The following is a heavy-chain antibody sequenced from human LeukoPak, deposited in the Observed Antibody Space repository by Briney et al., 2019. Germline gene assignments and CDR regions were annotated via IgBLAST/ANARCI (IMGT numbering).Heavy chain of an antibody. CDR1: GGSFTAYY. D-gene: IGHD6-19*01. J-gene: IGHJ4*02. Sequence: SETLSLTCAVYGGSFTAYYWSWIRQPPGKGLEWLGEITHTGNTNYNPSLKSRVTISLDTSRNQFSLKVTSVTAADTAVYYCARQRSSGWSSSIDSWGQGTLVTVSS. V-gene: IGHV4-34*01. CDR3: ARQRSSGWSSSIDS. CDR2: ITHTGNT.